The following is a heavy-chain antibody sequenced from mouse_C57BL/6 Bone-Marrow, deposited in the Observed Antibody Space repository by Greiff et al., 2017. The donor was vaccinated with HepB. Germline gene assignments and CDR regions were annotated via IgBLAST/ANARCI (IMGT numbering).Heavy chain of an antibody. D-gene: IGHD5-5*01. CDR2: ISDGGSYT. Sequence: VQLQESGGGLVKPGGSLKLSCAASGFTFSSYAMSWVRQTPEKRLEWVATISDGGSYTYYPDNVKGRFTISRDNAKNNLYLQMSHLKSEDTAMYYCARATNYYAMDYWGQGTSVTVSS. CDR1: GFTFSSYA. CDR3: ARATNYYAMDY. V-gene: IGHV5-4*01. J-gene: IGHJ4*01.